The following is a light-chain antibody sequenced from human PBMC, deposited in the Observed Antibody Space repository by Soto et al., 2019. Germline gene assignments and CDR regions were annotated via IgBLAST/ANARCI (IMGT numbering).Light chain of an antibody. CDR1: QTVGSN. J-gene: IGKJ4*01. CDR2: DAS. Sequence: EIVLTQSPGTLSVSPGERATLSCRASQTVGSNLAWYQQKPGQAPRLLSYDASSRATGIPARFSGSGSGTDFTLTISRLEPEDFAVYYCQQYGSSPLTFGGGTKVDIK. V-gene: IGKV3-20*01. CDR3: QQYGSSPLT.